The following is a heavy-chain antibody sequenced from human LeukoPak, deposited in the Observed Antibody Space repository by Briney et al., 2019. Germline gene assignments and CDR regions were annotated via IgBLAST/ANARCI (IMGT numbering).Heavy chain of an antibody. CDR2: ISGNGVNT. D-gene: IGHD2-2*01. V-gene: IGHV3-23*01. CDR1: GFTSSSYA. Sequence: GGSLRLSCAASGFTSSSYAMSWVRQAPGKGLEWVSGISGNGVNTYHADSVKGRFTISRDNSKNTLYLQMNSLRVEDTAVYYCAKPMCSSTSCYRYFDYWGQGSPVTVSS. CDR3: AKPMCSSTSCYRYFDY. J-gene: IGHJ4*02.